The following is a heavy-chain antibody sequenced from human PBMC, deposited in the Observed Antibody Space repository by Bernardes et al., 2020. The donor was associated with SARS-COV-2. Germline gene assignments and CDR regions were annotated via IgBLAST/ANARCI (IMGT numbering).Heavy chain of an antibody. V-gene: IGHV3-23*01. J-gene: IGHJ3*02. CDR2: MSGSGGST. Sequence: GGSLRLSCAASGFTFRSYAMSWVRQAPRKGLEWVSGMSGSGGSTYYADFVKGRFTISRDNSKNTLYLQMNSLRAEDTAVYYCAKDWGYCSSTSCYTFAFDIWGQGTMVTVSS. CDR3: AKDWGYCSSTSCYTFAFDI. D-gene: IGHD2-2*02. CDR1: GFTFRSYA.